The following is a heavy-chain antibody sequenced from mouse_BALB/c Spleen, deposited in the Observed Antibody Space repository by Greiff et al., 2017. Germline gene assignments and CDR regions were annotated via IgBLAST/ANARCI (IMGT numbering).Heavy chain of an antibody. J-gene: IGHJ1*01. CDR3: ARDYYGSSSHWYVDV. CDR2: ISSGSSTI. CDR1: GFTFSSFG. D-gene: IGHD1-1*01. V-gene: IGHV5-17*02. Sequence: EVQLVESGGGLVQPGGSRKLSCAASGFTFSSFGMHWVRQAPEKGLEWVAYISSGSSTIYYADTVKGRFTISRDNPKNTLFLQMTSLRSEDTAMYYCARDYYGSSSHWYVDVWGAGTTVTVSS.